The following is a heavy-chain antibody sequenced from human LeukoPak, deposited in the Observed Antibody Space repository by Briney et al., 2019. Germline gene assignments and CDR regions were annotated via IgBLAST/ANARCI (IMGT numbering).Heavy chain of an antibody. Sequence: GGSLRLSCAASGFTFDDYAMHWVRQAPGEGLEWVSLINGDGDNTYYADSVKGRFTISRDNSKQSLYLQMNSLRNEDTALYYCAKDLKRGYSYGPLDYWGQGTLVTVSS. CDR2: INGDGDNT. CDR3: AKDLKRGYSYGPLDY. V-gene: IGHV3-43*02. J-gene: IGHJ4*02. D-gene: IGHD5-18*01. CDR1: GFTFDDYA.